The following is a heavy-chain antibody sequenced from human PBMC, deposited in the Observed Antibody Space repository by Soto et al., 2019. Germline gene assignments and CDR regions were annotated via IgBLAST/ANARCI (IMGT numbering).Heavy chain of an antibody. CDR1: GGSISNYY. Sequence: QVHLQESGPGLVKPSETLSLTCTVSGGSISNYYWTWIRQPAGKGLEWIGRIYSSGSTNYISSLKSRVTMSVDTSKNQFSLKLTSVTAADTAVYYCARQTTFSSSWYDYWGQGTLVTVSS. CDR2: IYSSGST. V-gene: IGHV4-4*07. CDR3: ARQTTFSSSWYDY. J-gene: IGHJ4*02. D-gene: IGHD6-13*01.